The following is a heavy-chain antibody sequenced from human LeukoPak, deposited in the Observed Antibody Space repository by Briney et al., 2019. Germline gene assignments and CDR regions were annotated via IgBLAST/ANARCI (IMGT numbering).Heavy chain of an antibody. D-gene: IGHD3-3*01. Sequence: PSETLSLTCTVSGGSISGYYWSWIRQPPGKGLEWIGYIYYSGGTSYNPSLDSRVTMSVDTSKNQFSLNLSPVTAADTAIYYCARGGYYTLEYYYYMEVWGKGTTVTVSS. CDR3: ARGGYYTLEYYYYMEV. J-gene: IGHJ6*03. CDR1: GGSISGYY. V-gene: IGHV4-59*01. CDR2: IYYSGGT.